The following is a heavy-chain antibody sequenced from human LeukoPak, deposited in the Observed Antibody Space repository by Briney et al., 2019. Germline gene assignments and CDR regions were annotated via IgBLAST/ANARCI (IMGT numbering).Heavy chain of an antibody. CDR1: GFTFSSYA. Sequence: GGSPRLSCGTSGFTFSSYAMSWVPQTPGQGLEWVSAISGSGGSTYYADYVKRRYTISRDNSKNTLYLQMNSLRAEDTAVYYCAKLSGYDYYFDYWGQGTLVTVSS. J-gene: IGHJ4*02. D-gene: IGHD5-12*01. CDR3: AKLSGYDYYFDY. V-gene: IGHV3-23*01. CDR2: ISGSGGST.